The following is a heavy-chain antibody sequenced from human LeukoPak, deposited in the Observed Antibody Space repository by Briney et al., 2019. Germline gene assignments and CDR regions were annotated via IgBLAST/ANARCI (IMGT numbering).Heavy chain of an antibody. CDR3: ARAGLMMTTYKRWFDP. D-gene: IGHD4-11*01. CDR2: INDRGST. V-gene: IGHV4-34*01. J-gene: IGHJ5*02. CDR1: GFTFSDYY. Sequence: GSLRLSCAASGFTFSDYYLSWIRQPPGKGLEWIGEINDRGSTNYKPSLKSRVAISIDTSKNHLSLKLSSVTAADTAVYYCARAGLMMTTYKRWFDPWGQGSLVTVSS.